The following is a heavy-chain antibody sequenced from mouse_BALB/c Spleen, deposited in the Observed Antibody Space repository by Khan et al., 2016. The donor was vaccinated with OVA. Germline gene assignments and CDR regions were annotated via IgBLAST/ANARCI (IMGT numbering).Heavy chain of an antibody. CDR3: ARGNYYGYYVDY. J-gene: IGHJ2*01. D-gene: IGHD1-1*01. CDR1: GYSITSGYA. Sequence: EVQLQESGPGLVKPSQSLSLTCTVTGYSITSGYAWNWIRQFPGNKLEWMGYISYSGVTSYTPSLKSRISITRDTSKNQFFLQLNSVTTEYTATDYCARGNYYGYYVDYWGQGTTLTVSS. CDR2: ISYSGVT. V-gene: IGHV3-2*02.